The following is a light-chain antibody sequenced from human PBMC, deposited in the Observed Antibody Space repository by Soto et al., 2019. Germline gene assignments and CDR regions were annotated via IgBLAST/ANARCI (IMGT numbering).Light chain of an antibody. V-gene: IGKV1-5*01. Sequence: DIQMTQSPSTLSASVGDRVTITCRASQSISSWLAWYQHKPGKAPKLLIYDASSLESDVPSSFSGSGSGTEFNLTISSLQPDDFATYYCQQYNSYPYTLGQGTKLEIK. CDR2: DAS. J-gene: IGKJ2*01. CDR3: QQYNSYPYT. CDR1: QSISSW.